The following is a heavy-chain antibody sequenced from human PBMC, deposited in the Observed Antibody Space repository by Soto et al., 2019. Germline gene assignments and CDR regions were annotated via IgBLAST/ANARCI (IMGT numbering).Heavy chain of an antibody. CDR3: TKDASSTSPLYGMDV. CDR2: IRSKANSYAT. V-gene: IGHV3-73*01. D-gene: IGHD2-2*01. CDR1: GFTFSGSA. J-gene: IGHJ6*02. Sequence: GGSLRLSCAASGFTFSGSAMHWVRQASGKGLEWVGRIRSKANSYATAYAASVKGRFTISRDDSKNTAYLQMNSLKTEDTAVYYCTKDASSTSPLYGMDVWGQGTTVTVSS.